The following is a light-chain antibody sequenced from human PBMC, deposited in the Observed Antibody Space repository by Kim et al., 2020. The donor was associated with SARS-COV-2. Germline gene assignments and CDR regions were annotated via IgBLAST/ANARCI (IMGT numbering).Light chain of an antibody. J-gene: IGLJ2*01. CDR3: QAWDTTTNVI. Sequence: SPGQTASTPCSGERLGDKYASWYQQKPGQSPVLIMYEDKQRPSGLPGRFSGSNSGSTATLTISGTQPMDEADYYCQAWDTTTNVIFGGGTQLTVL. V-gene: IGLV3-1*01. CDR1: RLGDKY. CDR2: EDK.